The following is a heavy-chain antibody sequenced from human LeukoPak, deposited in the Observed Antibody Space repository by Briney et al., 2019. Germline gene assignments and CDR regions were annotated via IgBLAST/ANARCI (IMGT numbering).Heavy chain of an antibody. V-gene: IGHV3-21*01. Sequence: GGSLRLSCAASGFTFSSYSMNWVRRAPGKGLEWVSSISSSSSYIYYADSVKGRFTISRDNAKNSLYLQMNSLRAEDTAVYYCARDLTIFPDYWGQGTLVTVSS. CDR1: GFTFSSYS. CDR2: ISSSSSYI. CDR3: ARDLTIFPDY. D-gene: IGHD3-9*01. J-gene: IGHJ4*02.